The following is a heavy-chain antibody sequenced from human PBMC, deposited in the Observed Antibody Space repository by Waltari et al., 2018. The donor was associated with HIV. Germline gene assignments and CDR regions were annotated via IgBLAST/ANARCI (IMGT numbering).Heavy chain of an antibody. V-gene: IGHV4-39*01. CDR3: ARSSGHEYYFHGMHV. CDR2: IYYTGAT. J-gene: IGHJ6*02. CDR1: GGSISISGYY. D-gene: IGHD3-22*01. Sequence: QVQLQESGPGLVKPSETLSLTCTVSGGSISISGYYWGWIRQPPGMGLQWIGIIYYTGATYYNPSLKSGVTISVDTSNNQFSLKLTSVTAADTAVYYCARSSGHEYYFHGMHVWGQGTTVTVSS.